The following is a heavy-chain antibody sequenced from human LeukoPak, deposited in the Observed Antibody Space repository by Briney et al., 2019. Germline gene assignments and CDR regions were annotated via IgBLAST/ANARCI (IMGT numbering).Heavy chain of an antibody. V-gene: IGHV1-18*01. CDR3: ARVVVVGDNYFDY. D-gene: IGHD2-15*01. J-gene: IGHJ4*02. CDR2: ISAYNGNT. Sequence: ASVKVSCKASGYSFTSYAISWVRQAPGQGLEWVGWISAYNGNTDYAQKLQVRVTMTTDTPTSTAYMELRGLRSDDTAVYYCARVVVVGDNYFDYWGQGTLVTVSS. CDR1: GYSFTSYA.